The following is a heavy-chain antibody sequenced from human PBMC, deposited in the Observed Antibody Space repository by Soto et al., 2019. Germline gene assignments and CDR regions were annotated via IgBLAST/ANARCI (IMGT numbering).Heavy chain of an antibody. CDR2: ISSNSAYI. J-gene: IGHJ5*02. Sequence: EVQLVESGGGLVKPGGSLRLSCAASGFTFRSFTMNWVRQAPGKGLEWVSTISSNSAYIYYTDALRGRFPISRDNAKNSLHLQMNSRRAEDTAVYYCTRDASRDSSARGWFDPWGPGTLVTVSS. CDR3: TRDASRDSSARGWFDP. CDR1: GFTFRSFT. V-gene: IGHV3-21*02. D-gene: IGHD6-13*01.